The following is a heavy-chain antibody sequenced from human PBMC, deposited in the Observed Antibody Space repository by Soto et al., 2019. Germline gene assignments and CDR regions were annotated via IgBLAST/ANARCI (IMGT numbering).Heavy chain of an antibody. D-gene: IGHD4-17*01. CDR2: IVVGSGNT. V-gene: IGHV1-58*02. CDR3: TRDLDYGGNSDSIDV. Sequence: SVKVSCKASGFTFTSSAMQWVRQARGQRLEWIGWIVVGSGNTNYAQKFQERVIISADKSISTAYLQWSSLKASDTAMYYCTRDLDYGGNSDSIDVWGQGTMVTVSS. CDR1: GFTFTSSA. J-gene: IGHJ3*01.